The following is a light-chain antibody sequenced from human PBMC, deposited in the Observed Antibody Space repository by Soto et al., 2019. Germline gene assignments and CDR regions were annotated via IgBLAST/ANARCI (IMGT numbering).Light chain of an antibody. Sequence: QSVLTQPPSVSGAPGQRVTISCTGSSSNIGAGFDVHWYQQVPGTAPKLLIFGTINRPSGVPDRFSGSKSGTSASLATNGLQAEDEAEYYCQSYASSLSGHNYVFGTGTKVTVL. CDR3: QSYASSLSGHNYV. V-gene: IGLV1-40*01. J-gene: IGLJ1*01. CDR1: SSNIGAGFD. CDR2: GTI.